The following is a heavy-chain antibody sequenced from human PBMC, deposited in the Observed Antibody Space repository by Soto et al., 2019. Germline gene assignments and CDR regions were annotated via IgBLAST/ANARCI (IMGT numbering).Heavy chain of an antibody. CDR2: ISSSSSTI. D-gene: IGHD1-7*01. J-gene: IGHJ5*02. CDR3: ASGGTTPNWFDP. CDR1: GFTFSSYS. V-gene: IGHV3-48*02. Sequence: GGSLRLSCAASGFTFSSYSMNWVRQAPGRGLEWVSYISSSSSTIYYADSVKGRFTISRDNAKNSLYLQMNSLRDEDTAVYYCASGGTTPNWFDPWGQGTLVTVSS.